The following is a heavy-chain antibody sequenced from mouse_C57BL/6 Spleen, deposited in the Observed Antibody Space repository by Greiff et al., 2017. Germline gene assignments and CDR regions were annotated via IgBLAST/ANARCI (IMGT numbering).Heavy chain of an antibody. CDR2: INPCSGYT. D-gene: IGHD2-4*01. J-gene: IGHJ3*01. Sequence: VQLQQPGAELAKPGASVKLSCKASGYTFTSYWMPWVKQRPGQGLEWIGDINPCSGYTKYNQKFKYKATLTADKSSSTAYMQLSSLTYEDSAVYYSTRCEYDGAYRGQGTLVSVAA. V-gene: IGHV1-7*01. CDR1: GYTFTSYW. CDR3: TRCEYDGAY.